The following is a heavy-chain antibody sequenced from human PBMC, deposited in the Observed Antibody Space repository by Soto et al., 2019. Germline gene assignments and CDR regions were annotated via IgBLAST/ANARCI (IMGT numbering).Heavy chain of an antibody. CDR3: TKRGCTSSHCYSNC. Sequence: EVHLLESGGGLVQPGGSLRLSCAASGFAFSTYAMTWVRQVPGKGLEWVSSIRGSDGSTYYADSVRGRFTISRDDSKSTLDLQMNSLRVEDTATYYCTKRGCTSSHCYSNCWGQGTLVTVSS. CDR2: IRGSDGST. D-gene: IGHD2-15*01. CDR1: GFAFSTYA. J-gene: IGHJ4*02. V-gene: IGHV3-23*01.